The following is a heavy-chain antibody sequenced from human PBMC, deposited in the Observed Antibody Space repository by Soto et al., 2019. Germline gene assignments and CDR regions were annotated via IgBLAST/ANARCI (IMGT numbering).Heavy chain of an antibody. J-gene: IGHJ3*02. CDR3: ARGGGVGVAGSAAFDM. Sequence: QLHLVQSGAVVKKPGASVTVSCSASGYPVTAYYMHWVRQAPGRGLGWMGGINPATGAAKYTQTFQGRVTKTRDTSTNTVFMELSGLKSEDTAVFYWARGGGVGVAGSAAFDMWGQGTLVTVSS. CDR1: GYPVTAYY. CDR2: INPATGAA. V-gene: IGHV1-2*02. D-gene: IGHD3-3*01.